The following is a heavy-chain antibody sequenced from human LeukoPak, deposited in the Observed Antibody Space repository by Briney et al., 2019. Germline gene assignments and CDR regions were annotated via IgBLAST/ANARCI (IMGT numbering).Heavy chain of an antibody. J-gene: IGHJ3*01. CDR1: GGSISSYY. CDR3: ARGGYTYGFDAFDF. V-gene: IGHV4-59*01. Sequence: SETLSLTCTVSGGSISSYYWSWIRQPPGKGLEWIGYKYYSGRTNYSPSLKSRVTISVDTSKNQISLKLSSVTAADTAVYYCARGGYTYGFDAFDFWGQGTMVTASS. CDR2: KYYSGRT. D-gene: IGHD5-18*01.